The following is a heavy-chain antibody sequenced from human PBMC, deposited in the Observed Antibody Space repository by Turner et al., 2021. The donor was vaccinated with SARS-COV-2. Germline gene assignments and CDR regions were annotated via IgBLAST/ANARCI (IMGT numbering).Heavy chain of an antibody. CDR1: GYTLTELP. Sequence: QVQLVQSGAEVKKPGASVKVSCKVSGYTLTELPMHWVRQAPGKGLEWMGGFDPEDVETIYAQKFQGRVTMTEDTSTDTAYMELSSLRSEDTAVYYCATGVAVTGTPSEYYYYYGMDVWGQGTTVTVSS. CDR3: ATGVAVTGTPSEYYYYYGMDV. D-gene: IGHD6-19*01. CDR2: FDPEDVET. V-gene: IGHV1-24*01. J-gene: IGHJ6*02.